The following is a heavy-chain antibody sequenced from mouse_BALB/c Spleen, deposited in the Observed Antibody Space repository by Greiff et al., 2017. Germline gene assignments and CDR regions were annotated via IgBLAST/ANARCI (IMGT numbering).Heavy chain of an antibody. CDR3: ARGDYGYVGFAY. J-gene: IGHJ3*01. V-gene: IGHV1-7*01. CDR1: GYTLSSHW. D-gene: IGHD1-2*01. CDR2: INPSTGYT. Sequence: QVQLPPSGAELAKPGASVKMSFKASGYTLSSHWMHWVKQRPGQGLEWIGYINPSTGYTEYNQKFKDKATLTADKSSSTAYMQLSSLTSEDSAVYYCARGDYGYVGFAYWGQGTLVTVSA.